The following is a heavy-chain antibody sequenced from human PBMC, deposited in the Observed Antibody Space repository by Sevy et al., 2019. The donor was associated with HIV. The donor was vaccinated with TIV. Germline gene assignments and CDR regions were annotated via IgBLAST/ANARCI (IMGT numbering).Heavy chain of an antibody. CDR3: TTLAAADLGVLSWH. V-gene: IGHV3-15*01. CDR1: GFPFRIRW. CDR2: IKSEADGGTK. J-gene: IGHJ4*02. D-gene: IGHD6-13*01. Sequence: GSLGLPCAAPGFPFRIRWMNWVRQAPGKGPEGGGRIKSEADGGTKDYTAHVIGRFTISRDGSKNTLYLHINTLKTEDTAVYYCTTLAAADLGVLSWHWGQGTLVTVSS.